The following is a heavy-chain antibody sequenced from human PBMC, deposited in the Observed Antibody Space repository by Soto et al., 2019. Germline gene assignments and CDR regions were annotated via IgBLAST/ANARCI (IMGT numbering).Heavy chain of an antibody. CDR2: ISGSGGST. J-gene: IGHJ4*02. CDR3: AKDGDAHLGEKPFDY. D-gene: IGHD3-16*01. CDR1: GFTFSSYA. Sequence: GGSLRLSCAASGFTFSSYAMSWVRQAPGKGLEWVSAISGSGGSTYYADSVKGRFTISRDNSKNTLYLQMNSLRAEDTAVYYCAKDGDAHLGEKPFDYWGQGTLVTVSS. V-gene: IGHV3-23*01.